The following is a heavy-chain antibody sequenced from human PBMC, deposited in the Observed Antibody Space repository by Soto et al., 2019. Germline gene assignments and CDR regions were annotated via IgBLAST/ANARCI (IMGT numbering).Heavy chain of an antibody. V-gene: IGHV3-30*18. D-gene: IGHD1-26*01. J-gene: IGHJ3*02. CDR3: AKVLPATGIEGGGDAFDI. CDR2: ISYDGTNK. CDR1: GFTFRSFG. Sequence: PGGSLRLSCAASGFTFRSFGMHWIIQAPGKGLEWVALISYDGTNKYYADSVRGRFTISRDNSKNTLYLEMNTLRVEDTAVYYCAKVLPATGIEGGGDAFDIWGQGTMVTVS.